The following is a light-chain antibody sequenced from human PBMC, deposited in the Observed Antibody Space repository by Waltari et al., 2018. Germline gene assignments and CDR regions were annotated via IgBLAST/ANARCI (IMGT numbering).Light chain of an antibody. CDR2: DAS. CDR3: QQRSKWPWA. V-gene: IGKV3-11*01. CDR1: QSVSSS. J-gene: IGKJ1*01. Sequence: EIVLTQSPATLSLSPGERATLSCRAIQSVSSSLAWYQHKPGQAPRLLIYDASISVTGIPARFSGSGSGTDFTLTISSLEPEDFAVYYCQQRSKWPWAFGQGTKVEIK.